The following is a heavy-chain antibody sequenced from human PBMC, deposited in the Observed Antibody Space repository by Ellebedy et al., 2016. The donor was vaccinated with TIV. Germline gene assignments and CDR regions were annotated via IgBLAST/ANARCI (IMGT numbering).Heavy chain of an antibody. D-gene: IGHD3-3*01. CDR2: ISDDGRNI. CDR3: ARESGYYGMDV. CDR1: GFTFSTSW. V-gene: IGHV3-74*01. J-gene: IGHJ6*02. Sequence: GESLKISXAVSGFTFSTSWMHWVRQAPGKGLVWVSHISDDGRNINYADFVKGRFTISRDNAKNTLFLEMNSLRVEDTAVYYCARESGYYGMDVWGQGTTVTVSS.